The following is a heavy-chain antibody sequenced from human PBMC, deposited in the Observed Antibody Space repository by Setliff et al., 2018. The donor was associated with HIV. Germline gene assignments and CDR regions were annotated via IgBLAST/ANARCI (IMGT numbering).Heavy chain of an antibody. V-gene: IGHV1-69*10. D-gene: IGHD6-19*01. CDR2: IIPILGIA. Sequence: SVKVSCKASGGTFSSYAISWVRQAPGQGLEWMGGIIPILGIANYAQKFQGRVTITADESTSTAYMELSSLRSEDTAVYYCARETIAVAGTDGDDAFDIWGQGTMVTVSS. J-gene: IGHJ3*02. CDR3: ARETIAVAGTDGDDAFDI. CDR1: GGTFSSYA.